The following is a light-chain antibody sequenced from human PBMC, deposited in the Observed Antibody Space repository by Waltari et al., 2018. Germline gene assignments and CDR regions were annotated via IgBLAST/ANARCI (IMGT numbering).Light chain of an antibody. CDR1: QSVGKY. CDR2: HAS. V-gene: IGKV3-20*01. J-gene: IGKJ1*01. CDR3: QKYDSLPAT. Sequence: ISLTPSPGTLSLSQGERATLSCRASQSVGKYLAWYQQKPGQAPRLLLYHASNRATGIPDRFSGSGSGTDFSLTISRLEPEDFAIYCCQKYDSLPATFGQGTKVEIK.